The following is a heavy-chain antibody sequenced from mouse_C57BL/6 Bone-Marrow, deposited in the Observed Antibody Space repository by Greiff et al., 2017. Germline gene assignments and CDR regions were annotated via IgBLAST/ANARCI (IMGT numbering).Heavy chain of an antibody. J-gene: IGHJ1*03. CDR2: IDPSDSYT. Sequence: VQLQQSGAELVMPGASVKLSCKASGYTFTSYWMHWVKQRPGQGLEWIGEIDPSDSYTNYNQKFKGKSTLTVDKSSSTAYMQLSSLTSEDSAVYYCARSLATQYFDVWGTGTTVTVSS. V-gene: IGHV1-69*01. D-gene: IGHD1-1*01. CDR1: GYTFTSYW. CDR3: ARSLATQYFDV.